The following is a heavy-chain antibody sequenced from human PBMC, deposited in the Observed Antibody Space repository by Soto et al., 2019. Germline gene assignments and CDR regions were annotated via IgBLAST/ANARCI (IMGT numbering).Heavy chain of an antibody. CDR2: IYYTGTT. J-gene: IGHJ4*01. Sequence: SETLSLTCSVSGSPISSYYWGWFRLPPGQVLQWVGYIYYTGTTSYNPSLKGRVTVSLDTSKKQFSLKLRSVTAADTAVYFCARLGGYYQAFDQWGQGALVTVSS. V-gene: IGHV4-59*08. CDR1: GSPISSYY. CDR3: ARLGGYYQAFDQ. D-gene: IGHD3-22*01.